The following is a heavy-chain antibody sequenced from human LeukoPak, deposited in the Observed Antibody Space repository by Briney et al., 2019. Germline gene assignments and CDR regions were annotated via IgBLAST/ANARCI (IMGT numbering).Heavy chain of an antibody. CDR3: ARDGDYYDSSGFNWFDP. CDR2: IIPIFGTA. CDR1: GGTFSSYA. J-gene: IGHJ5*02. Sequence: SVKVSCKASGGTFSSYAISWVRQAPGQGLEWMGGIIPIFGTANYAQKFQGRVTITADESTSTAYMELSSLRSEDTAVYYCARDGDYYDSSGFNWFDPWGQGTLVTVSS. V-gene: IGHV1-69*13. D-gene: IGHD3-22*01.